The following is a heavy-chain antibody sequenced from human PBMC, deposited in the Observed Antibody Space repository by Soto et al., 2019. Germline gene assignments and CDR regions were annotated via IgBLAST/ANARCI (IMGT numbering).Heavy chain of an antibody. V-gene: IGHV4-39*01. Sequence: PSETLSLSCTVSGGSISSSSYYWGWIRQPPGKGLEWIGSIYYSGSTYYNPSLKSRVTISVDTSKNQFSLKLSSVTAADTAVYYCARSGQVAGNYYYGMDVRGQGTTVTVSS. J-gene: IGHJ6*02. CDR2: IYYSGST. CDR3: ARSGQVAGNYYYGMDV. D-gene: IGHD6-19*01. CDR1: GGSISSSSYY.